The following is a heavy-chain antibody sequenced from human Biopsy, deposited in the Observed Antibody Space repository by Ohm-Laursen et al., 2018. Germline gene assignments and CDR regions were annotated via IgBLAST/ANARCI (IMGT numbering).Heavy chain of an antibody. CDR3: VRGRSPATY. V-gene: IGHV4-59*01. Sequence: SETLSLTCTVSGGSLNFYYWSWIRQPPGKGLEWIGYMYYSGSTKYSPSLKNRVTVSFDTSRSQFSLKLTSMTPADTAVYYCVRGRSPATYWGQGALVIVSS. D-gene: IGHD3-16*01. CDR1: GGSLNFYY. J-gene: IGHJ4*02. CDR2: MYYSGST.